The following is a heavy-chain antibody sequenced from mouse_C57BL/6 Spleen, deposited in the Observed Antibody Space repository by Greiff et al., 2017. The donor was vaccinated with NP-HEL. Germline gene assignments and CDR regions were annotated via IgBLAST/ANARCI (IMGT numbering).Heavy chain of an antibody. V-gene: IGHV5-9*01. CDR3: ARPTYYSNDATFDY. CDR1: GFTFSSYT. CDR2: ISGGGGNT. Sequence: EVKLMESGGGLVKPGGSLKLSCAASGFTFSSYTMSWVRQTPEKRLEWVATISGGGGNTYYPDSVKGRFTISRDNAKNTLDLQMSSLRSEDTALYYCARPTYYSNDATFDYWGQGTTLTVSS. D-gene: IGHD2-5*01. J-gene: IGHJ2*01.